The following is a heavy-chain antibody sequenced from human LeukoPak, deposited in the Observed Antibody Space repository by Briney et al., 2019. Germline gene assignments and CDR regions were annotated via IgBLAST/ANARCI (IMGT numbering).Heavy chain of an antibody. Sequence: PSQTLSLTCTVSGGSISSGGYYWSWIRQPPGKGLEWIGEINHSGSTNYNPSLKSRVTISVDTSKNQFSLKLSSVTAADTAVYYCARLVYQWLAQGGQRIGSRKYYFDYWGQGTLVTVSS. J-gene: IGHJ4*02. CDR3: ARLVYQWLAQGGQRIGSRKYYFDY. CDR2: INHSGST. V-gene: IGHV4-30-2*01. D-gene: IGHD6-19*01. CDR1: GGSISSGGYY.